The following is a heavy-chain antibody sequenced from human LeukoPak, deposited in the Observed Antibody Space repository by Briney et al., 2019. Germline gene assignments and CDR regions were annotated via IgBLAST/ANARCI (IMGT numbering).Heavy chain of an antibody. J-gene: IGHJ4*02. CDR1: GGSISTYS. CDR3: ARVRLVGYDILTGYYSFDY. Sequence: PSETLSLTCTVSGGSISTYSWSWIRQPPGKGLEWIGYIYYSGNTNYNPSLKSRVTISVDTSKNQFSLKLSSVTAADSAVYYCARVRLVGYDILTGYYSFDYWGQGTLVTVS. V-gene: IGHV4-59*01. D-gene: IGHD3-9*01. CDR2: IYYSGNT.